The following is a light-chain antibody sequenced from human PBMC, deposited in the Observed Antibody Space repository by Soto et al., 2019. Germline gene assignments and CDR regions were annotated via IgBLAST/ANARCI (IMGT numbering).Light chain of an antibody. Sequence: IVMKQSPATLSVSKGERATLSCRASQSISNNLAWYQQKPGQAPRLLIHGASTRATGIPARFSGSGSGTEFTLTISSLQSEDFALYSCQHYTDRPLPSGGGTKV. CDR3: QHYTDRPLP. CDR2: GAS. J-gene: IGKJ4*01. CDR1: QSISNN. V-gene: IGKV3D-15*01.